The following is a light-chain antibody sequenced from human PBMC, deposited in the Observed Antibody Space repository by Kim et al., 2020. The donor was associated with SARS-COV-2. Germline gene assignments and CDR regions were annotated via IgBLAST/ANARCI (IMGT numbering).Light chain of an antibody. CDR3: QTWDTGIQV. V-gene: IGLV4-69*02. CDR1: SGHSSYT. J-gene: IGLJ3*02. Sequence: ASVKLTCTLNSGHSSYTIAWHQQQPEKGPRYLMKLNSDGSHTKGDGITDRFSGSSSGAERYLTISSLQSEDEADYYCQTWDTGIQVLGGGTQLTVL. CDR2: LNSDGSH.